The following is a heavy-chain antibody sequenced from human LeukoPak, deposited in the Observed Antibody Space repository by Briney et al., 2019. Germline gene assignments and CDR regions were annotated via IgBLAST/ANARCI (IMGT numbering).Heavy chain of an antibody. D-gene: IGHD2-2*01. Sequence: GGSLRLSCAASGFTFNGYWMAWVRQAPGKGLEWVANINENGGRKYYVDSVKGRFTISRDNAKNSLYLQMNSLRAEDTAVYYCARGPYCSSTSCPGDWFDPWGQGTLVTVSS. CDR2: INENGGRK. CDR1: GFTFNGYW. CDR3: ARGPYCSSTSCPGDWFDP. V-gene: IGHV3-7*01. J-gene: IGHJ5*02.